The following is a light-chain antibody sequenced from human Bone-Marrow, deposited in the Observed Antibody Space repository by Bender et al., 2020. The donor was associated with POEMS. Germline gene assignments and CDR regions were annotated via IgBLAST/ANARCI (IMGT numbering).Light chain of an antibody. CDR2: ADD. J-gene: IGLJ3*02. V-gene: IGLV1-44*01. CDR1: IGRNP. CDR3: STWDDRLNAWL. Sequence: QSVLTQPHSASGTPGQRVTISCSGGIGRNPINWYQQLPGTAPRLVIYADDRRPSGVPNRFSASKSGSSASLAISGLQSEDAADYYCSTWDDRLNAWLFGGGTKLTVL.